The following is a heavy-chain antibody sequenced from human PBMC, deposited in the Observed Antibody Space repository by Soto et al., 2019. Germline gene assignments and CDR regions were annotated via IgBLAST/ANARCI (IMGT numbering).Heavy chain of an antibody. CDR2: ISGSGGST. V-gene: IGHV3-23*01. CDR1: GFTFSSYA. Sequence: GSLRLSCAASGFTFSSYAMSWVRQAPGKGLEWVSAISGSGGSTYYADSVKGRFTISRDNSKNTLYLQMNSLRAEDTAVYYCAKLVRGVIIPYYFDYWGQGTLVTVSS. J-gene: IGHJ4*02. D-gene: IGHD3-10*01. CDR3: AKLVRGVIIPYYFDY.